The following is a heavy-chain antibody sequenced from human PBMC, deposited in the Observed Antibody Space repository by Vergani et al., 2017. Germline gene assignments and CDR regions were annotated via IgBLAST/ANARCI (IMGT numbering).Heavy chain of an antibody. J-gene: IGHJ4*02. V-gene: IGHV1-69*13. D-gene: IGHD2-2*01. Sequence: QVKLVQSGAEVKKPGASVKVSCKASGYTFTSYGISWVRQAPGQGLEWMGGIILIFGTANYAQKFQGRVTITADESTSTAYMELSSLGSEDTAVYYCARGGGDIVVVPAAASFDYWGQGTLVTVSS. CDR1: GYTFTSYG. CDR2: IILIFGTA. CDR3: ARGGGDIVVVPAAASFDY.